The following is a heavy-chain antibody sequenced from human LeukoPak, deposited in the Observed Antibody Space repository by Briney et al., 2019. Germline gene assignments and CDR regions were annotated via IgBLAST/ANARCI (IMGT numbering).Heavy chain of an antibody. Sequence: GGSLRLSCAASGFTFSSYAMSWVRQAPGEGLEWVSAISGSGGSTYYADSVKGRFTISRDNSKNTLYLQMNSLRAEDTAVYYCAKDRVWFGELLPFDYWGQGTLVTVSS. CDR3: AKDRVWFGELLPFDY. V-gene: IGHV3-23*01. CDR2: ISGSGGST. J-gene: IGHJ4*02. CDR1: GFTFSSYA. D-gene: IGHD3-10*01.